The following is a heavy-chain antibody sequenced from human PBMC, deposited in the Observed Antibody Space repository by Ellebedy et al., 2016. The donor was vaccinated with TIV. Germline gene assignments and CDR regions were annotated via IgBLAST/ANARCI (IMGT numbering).Heavy chain of an antibody. J-gene: IGHJ4*02. D-gene: IGHD5-18*01. CDR1: GYTFTSYD. V-gene: IGHV1-8*01. CDR3: ARVWGIQLWLLGY. CDR2: MNPNSGNT. Sequence: ASVKVSCXASGYTFTSYDINWVRQATGQGLEWMGWMNPNSGNTGYAQKFQGRVTMTRNTSISTAYMELSSLRSEDTAVYYCARVWGIQLWLLGYWGQGTLVTVSS.